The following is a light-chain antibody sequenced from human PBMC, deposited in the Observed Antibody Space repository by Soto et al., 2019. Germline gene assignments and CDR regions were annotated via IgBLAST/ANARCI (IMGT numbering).Light chain of an antibody. V-gene: IGLV2-14*01. CDR3: SSYTTSSTVV. Sequence: QSALTQPASVSGSPGQSITISCTGTSSDIGPYNYVSWYQQHPGKAPKLIIYEVTNRPSGVSHRFSGSKSGTTASLTISGLQTEDEAHFYCSSYTTSSTVVFGGATKLTVL. J-gene: IGLJ3*02. CDR1: SSDIGPYNY. CDR2: EVT.